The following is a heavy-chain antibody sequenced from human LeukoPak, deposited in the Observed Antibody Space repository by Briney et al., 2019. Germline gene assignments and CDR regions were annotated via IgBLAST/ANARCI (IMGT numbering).Heavy chain of an antibody. J-gene: IGHJ3*02. CDR2: IYPLETT. D-gene: IGHD3-10*01. V-gene: IGHV4-61*02. CDR3: ASPGSDNSGGAFDI. Sequence: SETLSLTCTVSGDSVNSGAYYWSWLRQPAGKEPEWIGRIYPLETTNYNPSLKSRVTISVDTSKNQFSLKLTSVTAADTAVYYCASPGSDNSGGAFDIWGQGTMVTVSS. CDR1: GDSVNSGAYY.